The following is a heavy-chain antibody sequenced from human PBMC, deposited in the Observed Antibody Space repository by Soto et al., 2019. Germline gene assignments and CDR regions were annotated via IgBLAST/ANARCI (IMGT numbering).Heavy chain of an antibody. D-gene: IGHD3-22*01. Sequence: QVQLVQSGAEVKKPGSSVKVSCKASGGTFSSYAISWVRQAPGQGLEWMGGIIPIFGTANYAQKFQGRVTITADESTSTAHMELSSLRSEDTAVYYCARGVRDYYDSSGYYGAEYFQHWGQGNLVTVSS. V-gene: IGHV1-69*01. CDR2: IIPIFGTA. CDR3: ARGVRDYYDSSGYYGAEYFQH. CDR1: GGTFSSYA. J-gene: IGHJ1*01.